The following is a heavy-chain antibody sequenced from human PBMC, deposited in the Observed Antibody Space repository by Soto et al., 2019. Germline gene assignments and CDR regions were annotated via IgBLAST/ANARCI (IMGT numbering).Heavy chain of an antibody. J-gene: IGHJ6*03. V-gene: IGHV1-2*04. CDR3: ARGGDSSSGASWYYYYMDG. CDR1: GYTFTGYY. Sequence: GASVKVSCKASGYTFTGYYMHWVRQAPGQGLEWMGWINPNSGGTNYAQKFQGWVTMTRDTSISTAYMELSRLRSDDTAVYYCARGGDSSSGASWYYYYMDGWGKGTTVTVSS. D-gene: IGHD6-19*01. CDR2: INPNSGGT.